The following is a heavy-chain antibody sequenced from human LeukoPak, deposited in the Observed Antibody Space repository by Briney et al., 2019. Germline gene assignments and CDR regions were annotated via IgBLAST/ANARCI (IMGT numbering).Heavy chain of an antibody. CDR2: IWYDGSNK. D-gene: IGHD5-18*01. V-gene: IGHV3-33*01. J-gene: IGHJ6*02. CDR1: GFTFSNYG. CDR3: ARDGPTYRDGLDV. Sequence: GGSLRLSCVAPGFTFSNYGMHWVRQAPGKGLEWVAFIWYDGSNKYYADSVKGRFTISRDTSKDTLYLQINNLRAEDTAVYYCARDGPTYRDGLDVWGQGTTVTISS.